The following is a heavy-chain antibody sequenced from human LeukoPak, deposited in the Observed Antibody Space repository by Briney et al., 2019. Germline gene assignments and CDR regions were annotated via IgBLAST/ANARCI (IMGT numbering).Heavy chain of an antibody. Sequence: GGSLRLSCEASGFTFDDYTMHWVRQSPGKGLEWVSLISWDGGTTYYADSVKGRFTISRDNAKNSLYLQMNSLRAEDTAVYYCARDLNWETYWGQGTLVTVSS. CDR2: ISWDGGTT. V-gene: IGHV3-43*01. CDR1: GFTFDDYT. D-gene: IGHD7-27*01. CDR3: ARDLNWETY. J-gene: IGHJ4*02.